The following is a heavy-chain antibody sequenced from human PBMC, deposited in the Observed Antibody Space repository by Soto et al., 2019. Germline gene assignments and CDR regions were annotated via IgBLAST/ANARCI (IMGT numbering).Heavy chain of an antibody. CDR2: ISGSGGST. CDR3: AKAPRITMVRGVPTLYDY. J-gene: IGHJ4*02. Sequence: GGSLRLSCAASGFTFSSYAMSWVRQAPGKGLEWVSAISGSGGSTYYADSVKGRFTISRDNSKNTLYLQMNSLRAEDTAVYYCAKAPRITMVRGVPTLYDYWGQGTLVTVSS. V-gene: IGHV3-23*01. D-gene: IGHD3-10*01. CDR1: GFTFSSYA.